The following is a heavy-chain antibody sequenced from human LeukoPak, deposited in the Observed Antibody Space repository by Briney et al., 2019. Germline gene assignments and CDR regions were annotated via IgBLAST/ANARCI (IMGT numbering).Heavy chain of an antibody. V-gene: IGHV3-33*01. J-gene: IGHJ4*02. CDR1: GFTFSSYG. Sequence: GGSLRLSCAASGFTFSSYGMHWVRQAPGKGLEWVAVIWYDGSNKYYADSVKGRFTISRDNSENTLYLQMNSLRAEDTAVYYCARVRGYSYANPFDYWGQGTLVTVSS. CDR3: ARVRGYSYANPFDY. CDR2: IWYDGSNK. D-gene: IGHD5-18*01.